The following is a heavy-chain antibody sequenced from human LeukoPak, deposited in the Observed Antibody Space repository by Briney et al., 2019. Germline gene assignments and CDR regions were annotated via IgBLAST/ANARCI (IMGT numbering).Heavy chain of an antibody. CDR1: GFTFSSYS. V-gene: IGHV3-21*01. CDR3: ARDVMATIDY. CDR2: ISSSSSYI. Sequence: GGSLRLSCAASGFTFSSYSMNWVRQAQGKGLEWVSSISSSSSYIYYADSVKGRFTISRDNAKNSLYLQMNSLRAEDTAVYYCARDVMATIDYWGQGTLVTVSS. D-gene: IGHD5-24*01. J-gene: IGHJ4*02.